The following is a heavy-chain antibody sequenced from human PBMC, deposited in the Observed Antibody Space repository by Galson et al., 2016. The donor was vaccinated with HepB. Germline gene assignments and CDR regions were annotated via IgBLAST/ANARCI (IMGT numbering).Heavy chain of an antibody. CDR2: IHKSGSA. J-gene: IGHJ4*02. Sequence: TLSLTSTVSVGSVSSGGFYWSWNRQHPGKGLEWTGYIHKSGSAYYNPSLKSRLIISVDTSKNQLSLQLSSVTAADSDVSYCARFYGVLGYFDYWGQGTLVTVSA. CDR3: ARFYGVLGYFDY. V-gene: IGHV4-31*03. D-gene: IGHD4-17*01. CDR1: VGSVSSGGFY.